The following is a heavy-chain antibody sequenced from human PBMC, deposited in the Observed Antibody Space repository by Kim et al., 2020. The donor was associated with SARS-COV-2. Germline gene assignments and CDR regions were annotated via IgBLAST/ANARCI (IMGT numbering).Heavy chain of an antibody. Sequence: SETLSLTCSVSGGSVSSRTYCWTWIRQTPGTGLEWIGNVFDTGSTNYNPSLKSRVTISVDTSKNQLSLKLSSVTAADTAVYFCARSEYYGSGTLAKYGMDVLGQGTTVTVSS. V-gene: IGHV4-61*01. J-gene: IGHJ6*02. CDR3: ARSEYYGSGTLAKYGMDV. CDR1: GGSVSSRTYC. D-gene: IGHD3-10*01. CDR2: VFDTGST.